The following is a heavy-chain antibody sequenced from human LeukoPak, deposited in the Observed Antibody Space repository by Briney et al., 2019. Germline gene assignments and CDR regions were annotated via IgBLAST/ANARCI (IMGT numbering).Heavy chain of an antibody. CDR2: INHSGST. Sequence: SETLSLTCAVYGGSFSGYYWSWIRQPPGKGLEWIGEINHSGSTNYNPSLKSRVTISLDTSKNRVSLKLSSVTAADTAVYYCARGSSPFDYWGQGTLVTVSS. J-gene: IGHJ4*02. V-gene: IGHV4-34*01. CDR1: GGSFSGYY. CDR3: ARGSSPFDY.